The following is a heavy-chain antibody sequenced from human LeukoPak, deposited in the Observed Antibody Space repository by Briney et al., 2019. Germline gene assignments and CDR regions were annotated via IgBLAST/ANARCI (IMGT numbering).Heavy chain of an antibody. CDR3: ARPQLTGDGIGFDP. CDR2: INPNSGAT. CDR1: GYTFTGYY. Sequence: ASVKVSCKTSGYTFTGYYMHWVRQAPGQGLEWMGRINPNSGATKYAQKFEGRVTMTRDTSISTAYMELSRLRSDDTAVYYCARPQLTGDGIGFDPWGQGTLVTVSS. V-gene: IGHV1-2*06. D-gene: IGHD7-27*01. J-gene: IGHJ5*02.